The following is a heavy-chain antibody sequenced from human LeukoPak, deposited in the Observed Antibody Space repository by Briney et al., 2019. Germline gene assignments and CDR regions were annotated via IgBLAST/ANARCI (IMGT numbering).Heavy chain of an antibody. Sequence: GGSLRLSCAASGFTFSSYSMNWVRQAPGKGLEWVSYISSSGSTIYYADSVKGRFTISRDNAKNSLYLQMNSLRAEDTAEYYCARDGGYCSSTSCKGAFDIWGQGTMVTVSS. CDR2: ISSSGSTI. CDR1: GFTFSSYS. CDR3: ARDGGYCSSTSCKGAFDI. J-gene: IGHJ3*02. D-gene: IGHD2-2*01. V-gene: IGHV3-48*04.